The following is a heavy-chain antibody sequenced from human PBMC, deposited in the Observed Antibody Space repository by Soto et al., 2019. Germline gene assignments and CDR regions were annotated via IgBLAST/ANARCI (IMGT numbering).Heavy chain of an antibody. CDR3: ARRITMVRGPYYYYAMDV. Sequence: GGSLRLSCAASGFTFSSHIMNWVRQAPGKGLEWISYITSTSSTKNYADSVKGRFTISRDNANNSLYLQMNSLRDEDTAVYYCARRITMVRGPYYYYAMDVWGQGTTVTVSS. D-gene: IGHD3-10*01. V-gene: IGHV3-48*02. CDR2: ITSTSSTK. J-gene: IGHJ6*02. CDR1: GFTFSSHI.